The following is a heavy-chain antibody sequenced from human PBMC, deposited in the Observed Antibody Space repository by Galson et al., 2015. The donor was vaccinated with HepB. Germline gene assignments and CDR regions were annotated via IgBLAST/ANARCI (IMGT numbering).Heavy chain of an antibody. V-gene: IGHV1-3*01. Sequence: SVKVSCKASGYTFTSYAMHWVRQAPGQRLEWMGWINAGNGNTKYSQKFQGRVTITRDTSASTAYMELSSLRSEDTAVYYCARDRLFYGSGPVGWFDPWGQGTLVTVSS. CDR3: ARDRLFYGSGPVGWFDP. D-gene: IGHD3-10*01. CDR1: GYTFTSYA. J-gene: IGHJ5*02. CDR2: INAGNGNT.